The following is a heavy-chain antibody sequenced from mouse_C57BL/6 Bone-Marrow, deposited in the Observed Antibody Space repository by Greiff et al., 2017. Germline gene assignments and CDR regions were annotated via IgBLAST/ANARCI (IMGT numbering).Heavy chain of an antibody. V-gene: IGHV1-78*01. D-gene: IGHD1-1*01. CDR3: ARGDYYDSIYRY. CDR2: IYPRDGST. Sequence: VQLQQSDAELVKPGASVTISCKVSGYTFTDHTIHWMKQRPEQGLEWIGYIYPRDGSTKYNEKFTGKATLTADKSSSTAYMQLNSLTSEDSAVYFCARGDYYDSIYRYWGQGTTLTVSS. CDR1: GYTFTDHT. J-gene: IGHJ2*01.